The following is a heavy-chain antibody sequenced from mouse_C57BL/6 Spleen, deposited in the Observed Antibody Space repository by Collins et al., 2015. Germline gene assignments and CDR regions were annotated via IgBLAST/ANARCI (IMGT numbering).Heavy chain of an antibody. CDR1: GYTFTSYW. D-gene: IGHD1-1*01. CDR3: ARWVYYGSSFPWFAY. J-gene: IGHJ3*01. V-gene: IGHV1-55*01. Sequence: QAQLQQPGAELVKPGASVKMSCKASGYTFTSYWITWVKQRPGQGLEWIGDIYPGSGSTNYNEKFKSKATLTVDTSSSTAYMQLSSLTSEDSAVYYCARWVYYGSSFPWFAYWGQGTLVTVSA. CDR2: IYPGSGST.